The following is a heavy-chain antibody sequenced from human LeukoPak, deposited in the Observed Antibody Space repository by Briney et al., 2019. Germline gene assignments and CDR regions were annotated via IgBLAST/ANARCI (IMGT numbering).Heavy chain of an antibody. CDR3: TRDYTSSSGRAFDI. CDR1: GFTFSSYW. V-gene: IGHV3-7*01. CDR2: IKQDGSEK. J-gene: IGHJ3*02. D-gene: IGHD6-6*01. Sequence: GGSLRLSCAASGFTFSSYWMSWVRQAPGKGLEWVANIKQDGSEKYYVDSVKGRFTISRDNAKNSLYLQMNSLRAEDTAVYYCTRDYTSSSGRAFDIWGQGTMVTVSS.